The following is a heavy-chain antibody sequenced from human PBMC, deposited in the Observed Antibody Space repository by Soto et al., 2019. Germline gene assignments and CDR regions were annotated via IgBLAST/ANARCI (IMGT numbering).Heavy chain of an antibody. J-gene: IGHJ4*02. V-gene: IGHV3-21*06. Sequence: EVQLVESGGGLVKPGGSLRLSCAASGFTFSNYNMNWVRQAPGKGLEWVSFISGSSTSIYYADSVKGRFTVSRDNAKNSLYLQMNRLRAEDTAVYYCARGVGAVLGRGEYWGQGTLVTVSS. CDR2: ISGSSTSI. CDR3: ARGVGAVLGRGEY. CDR1: GFTFSNYN. D-gene: IGHD1-26*01.